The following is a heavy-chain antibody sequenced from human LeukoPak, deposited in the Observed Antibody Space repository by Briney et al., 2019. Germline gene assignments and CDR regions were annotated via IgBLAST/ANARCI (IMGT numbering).Heavy chain of an antibody. Sequence: SGTLSLTCAVSGGSISSSNWWSWVRQPPGKGLEWIGEIYHSGSTNYNPSLKSRVTISVDKSKNQFSLKLSSVTAADTAVYYCARAGPTNKYYDYVWGSYRSLNWFDPWGQGTLVTVSS. V-gene: IGHV4-4*02. CDR1: GGSISSSNW. D-gene: IGHD3-16*02. CDR3: ARAGPTNKYYDYVWGSYRSLNWFDP. CDR2: IYHSGST. J-gene: IGHJ5*02.